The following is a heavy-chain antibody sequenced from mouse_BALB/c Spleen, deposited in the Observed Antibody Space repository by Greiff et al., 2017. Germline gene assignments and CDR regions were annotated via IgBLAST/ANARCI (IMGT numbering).Heavy chain of an antibody. D-gene: IGHD2-4*01. CDR2: INPSSGYT. CDR1: GYTFTSYT. V-gene: IGHV1-4*01. Sequence: VQGVESGAELARPGASVKMSCKASGYTFTSYTMHWVKQRPGQGLEWIGYINPSSGYTNYNQKFKDKATLTADKSSSTAYMQLSSLTSEDSAVYYCAGDYDVAFWGEGTLVTVSA. CDR3: AGDYDVAF. J-gene: IGHJ3*01.